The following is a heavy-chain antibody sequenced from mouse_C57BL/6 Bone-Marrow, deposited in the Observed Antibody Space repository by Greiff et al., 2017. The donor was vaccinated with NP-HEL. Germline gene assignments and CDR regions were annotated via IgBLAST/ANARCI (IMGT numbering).Heavy chain of an antibody. J-gene: IGHJ1*03. D-gene: IGHD2-3*01. V-gene: IGHV1-50*01. CDR3: ARDGYYLHWYFDV. Sequence: QVQLQQSGAELVKPGASVKLSCKASGYTFTSYWMQWVNQRPGQGLEWIGEIDPSDSYTNYNQKFKGKATLTVDTSSSTAYMQRSSLTSEDSAVYYCARDGYYLHWYFDVWGTGTTVTVSS. CDR2: IDPSDSYT. CDR1: GYTFTSYW.